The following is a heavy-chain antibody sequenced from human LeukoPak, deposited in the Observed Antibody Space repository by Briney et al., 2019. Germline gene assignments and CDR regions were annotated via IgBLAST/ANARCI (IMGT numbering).Heavy chain of an antibody. CDR1: GGSISSYY. J-gene: IGHJ3*02. D-gene: IGHD6-13*01. V-gene: IGHV4-59*01. CDR3: ARDGIAAAGKSIDAFDI. Sequence: SETLSLTCTVSGGSISSYYWSWIRQPPGKGLEWIGYIYYSGSTNYNPSLKSRVTISVDTSKNQFSLKLSSVTAADTAVYCCARDGIAAAGKSIDAFDIWGQGTMVTVSS. CDR2: IYYSGST.